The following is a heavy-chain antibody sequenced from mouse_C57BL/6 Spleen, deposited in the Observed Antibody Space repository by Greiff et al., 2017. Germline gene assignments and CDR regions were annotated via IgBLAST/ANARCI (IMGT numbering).Heavy chain of an antibody. V-gene: IGHV3-6*01. CDR2: ISYDGSN. CDR3: ERVPFYYGRYFDV. Sequence: VQLKESGPGLVKPSQSLSLTCSVTGYSITSGYYWNWIRQFPGNKLEWMGYISYDGSNNYNPSLKNRISITRDTAKNQFFLKLNSVTTEDTATYYCERVPFYYGRYFDVWGTGTTVTVSS. J-gene: IGHJ1*03. CDR1: GYSITSGYY. D-gene: IGHD1-1*01.